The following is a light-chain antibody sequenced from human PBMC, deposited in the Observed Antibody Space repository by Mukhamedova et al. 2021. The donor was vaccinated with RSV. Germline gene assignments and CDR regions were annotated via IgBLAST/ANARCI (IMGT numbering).Light chain of an antibody. V-gene: IGKV1-39*01. J-gene: IGKJ1*01. CDR3: LQTYITPWT. CDR2: DAS. Sequence: WYQRRVHGTAPRVLIYDASTLRIGVPSRFSGSASGTLFTLTITDLQPEDFATYYCLQTYITPWTFCQGAKV.